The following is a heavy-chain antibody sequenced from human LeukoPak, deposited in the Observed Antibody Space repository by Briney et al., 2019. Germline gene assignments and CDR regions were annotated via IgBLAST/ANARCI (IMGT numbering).Heavy chain of an antibody. V-gene: IGHV4-59*01. CDR1: GGSINSFY. J-gene: IGHJ4*02. Sequence: SETLSLTCTVSGGSINSFYWSWMRQPPGKGLEWIGYISYSGITNYNPSLKSRVTISLDTSKNQFFLKLSSVTAADTALYYCARGNANWGRGTLVTVSS. CDR2: ISYSGIT. CDR3: ARGNAN.